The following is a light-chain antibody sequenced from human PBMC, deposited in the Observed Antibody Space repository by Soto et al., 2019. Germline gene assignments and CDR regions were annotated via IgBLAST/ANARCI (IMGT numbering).Light chain of an antibody. CDR3: CSYAGGYIYL. Sequence: QSVLNQPRSVSGSPGQSVPISCTGTGNDVGAYNYVSWYQQHPGRPPKLMIYDVTKWPSGVPERFSGSKSGNTASLTISGLQAEDEADYFCCSYAGGYIYLFGTGTKVTVL. CDR1: GNDVGAYNY. V-gene: IGLV2-11*01. CDR2: DVT. J-gene: IGLJ1*01.